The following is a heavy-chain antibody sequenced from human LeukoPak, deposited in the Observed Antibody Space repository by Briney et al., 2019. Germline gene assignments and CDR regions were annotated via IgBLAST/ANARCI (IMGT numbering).Heavy chain of an antibody. CDR2: ISYSGSTK. CDR3: ARDPVAAPGTNYYHYYMDV. CDR1: GFTFSDYY. D-gene: IGHD6-13*01. Sequence: PGGSLRLFCAASGFTFSDYYMSWIRQAPARGLAWVSYISYSGSTKYYADSVKGRFTVSRDNAKNSLYLQMNSLRADDTAVYYCARDPVAAPGTNYYHYYMDVWGKGTTVTVSS. V-gene: IGHV3-11*04. J-gene: IGHJ6*03.